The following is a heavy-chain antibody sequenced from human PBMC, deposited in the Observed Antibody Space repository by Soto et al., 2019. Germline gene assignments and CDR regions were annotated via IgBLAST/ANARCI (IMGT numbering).Heavy chain of an antibody. V-gene: IGHV3-30-3*01. CDR3: ARLFYTYYYGSRGEPDDY. D-gene: IGHD3-10*01. CDR1: GFNFSSYA. J-gene: IGHJ4*02. CDR2: VSSDGSDK. Sequence: PGGSLRLSCAASGFNFSSYAMHWVRQAPGKGLEWVAVVSSDGSDKYYADSVKGRFTISRDNSKNTLYLQMNSLRGEDTALYYSARLFYTYYYGSRGEPDDYWGQGTPVTVSS.